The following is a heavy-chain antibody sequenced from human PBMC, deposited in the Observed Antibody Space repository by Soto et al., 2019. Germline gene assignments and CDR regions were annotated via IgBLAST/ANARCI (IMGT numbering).Heavy chain of an antibody. V-gene: IGHV1-69*19. Sequence: QVQLVQSGAEMKKPGSSVKVSCQSSGGTFNTYAMNWVRQAPGQGPEWMGDISPMFGAANYAPKFQGRVTITADESTVTSYMQLSSLTSEDTALYFCAREVQGHTTAFVYWGQGTLVSVSS. CDR3: AREVQGHTTAFVY. CDR2: ISPMFGAA. J-gene: IGHJ4*02. CDR1: GGTFNTYA.